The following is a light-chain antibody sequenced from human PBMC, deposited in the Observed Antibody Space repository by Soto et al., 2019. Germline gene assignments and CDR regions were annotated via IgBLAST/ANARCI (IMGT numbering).Light chain of an antibody. CDR3: QQYSDWPRT. Sequence: EIVLTQSPATLSVSPGERVTLSCRASHNIRDKLAWYQQKPGQAPRLLIYAASPRVTGVPARFSGSGSGTEFTLTISSLQSGDFAVYYCQQYSDWPRTLGGGTKV. CDR2: AAS. CDR1: HNIRDK. V-gene: IGKV3-15*01. J-gene: IGKJ4*01.